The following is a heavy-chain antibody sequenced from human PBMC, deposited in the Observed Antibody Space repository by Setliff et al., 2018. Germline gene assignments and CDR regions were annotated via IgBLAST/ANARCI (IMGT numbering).Heavy chain of an antibody. Sequence: TSETLSLTCTVSGYSISSGYYWGWIRQPPGKGLEWIGSIYHSGTTYYNPSLKSRVTISIDTSKNQFSLKLNSVTAADTAVYYCARYQGWRLRGYGIDYWGQGTLVTVSS. J-gene: IGHJ4*02. CDR2: IYHSGTT. CDR3: ARYQGWRLRGYGIDY. D-gene: IGHD3-10*01. V-gene: IGHV4-38-2*02. CDR1: GYSISSGYY.